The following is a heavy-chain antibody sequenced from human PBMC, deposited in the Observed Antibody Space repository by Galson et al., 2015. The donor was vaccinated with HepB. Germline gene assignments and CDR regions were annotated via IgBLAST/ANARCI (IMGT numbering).Heavy chain of an antibody. Sequence: SVKVSCKASGGTFSSYAISWVRQAPGQGLEWMGGIIPIFGTANYAQKFRGRVTITADESTSTAYMELSSLRSEDTAVYYCARDGGRYCSSTSCYTQALRWFDPWGQGTLVTVSS. D-gene: IGHD2-2*02. J-gene: IGHJ5*02. CDR2: IIPIFGTA. CDR1: GGTFSSYA. V-gene: IGHV1-69*13. CDR3: ARDGGRYCSSTSCYTQALRWFDP.